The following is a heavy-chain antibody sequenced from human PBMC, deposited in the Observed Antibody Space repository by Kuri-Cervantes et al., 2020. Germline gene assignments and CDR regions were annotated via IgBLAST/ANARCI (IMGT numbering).Heavy chain of an antibody. J-gene: IGHJ4*02. V-gene: IGHV3-15*01. CDR2: IKSKTDGGTT. CDR3: AKIESSHGDAQYYFDY. Sequence: GGSLRLSCAASGFTFSNAWMSWVRQAPGKGLEWVGRIKSKTDGGTTDYAAPVKGRFTISRDDSKNTLYLQMNSLRAEDTAVYYCAKIESSHGDAQYYFDYWGQGTLVTVSS. CDR1: GFTFSNAW. D-gene: IGHD4-17*01.